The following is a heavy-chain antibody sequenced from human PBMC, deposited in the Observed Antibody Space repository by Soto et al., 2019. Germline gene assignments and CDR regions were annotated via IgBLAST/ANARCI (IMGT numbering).Heavy chain of an antibody. J-gene: IGHJ4*02. CDR3: AKDKKWEGGVVVYANRLYYFDY. Sequence: GGSLRLSCAASGFTFSSYAMSWVRQAPGKGLEWVSAISGSGGSTYYADSVKGRFTISRDNSKNTLYLQMNSLRAEDTAVYYCAKDKKWEGGVVVYANRLYYFDYWGQGTLVTVSS. CDR2: ISGSGGST. D-gene: IGHD2-8*02. CDR1: GFTFSSYA. V-gene: IGHV3-23*01.